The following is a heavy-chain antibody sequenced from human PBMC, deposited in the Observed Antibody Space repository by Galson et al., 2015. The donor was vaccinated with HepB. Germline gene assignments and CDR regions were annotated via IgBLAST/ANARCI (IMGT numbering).Heavy chain of an antibody. Sequence: SLRLSCAASGFTVSSNYMSWVRQAPGKGLEWVSVIYSGGSTYYADSVKGRFTISRDNSKNTLYLQMNSLRAEDTAVYYCXRWNVRGVIMGNDFDIWGQGTMVXVSS. CDR2: IYSGGST. D-gene: IGHD3-10*01. V-gene: IGHV3-53*01. J-gene: IGHJ3*02. CDR3: XRWNVRGVIMGNDFDI. CDR1: GFTVSSNY.